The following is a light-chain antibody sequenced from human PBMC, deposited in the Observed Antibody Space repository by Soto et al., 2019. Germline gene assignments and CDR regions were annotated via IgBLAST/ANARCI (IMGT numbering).Light chain of an antibody. CDR2: GNN. CDR1: SSNIGAGFD. J-gene: IGLJ2*01. V-gene: IGLV1-40*01. Sequence: QSVLTQPPSVSGAPGQRVTISCTGSSSNIGAGFDVHWYQHLPGTAPKVLIYGNNNRPSGVPDRFSGSQSGTSASLAITGLQAEDEADYYCQSYASSLSGVIFGGGTKLTVL. CDR3: QSYASSLSGVI.